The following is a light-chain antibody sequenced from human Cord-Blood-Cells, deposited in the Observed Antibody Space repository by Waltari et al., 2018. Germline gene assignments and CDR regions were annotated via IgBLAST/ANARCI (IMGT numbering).Light chain of an antibody. CDR1: QSISSY. J-gene: IGKJ2*01. CDR3: QQSYSTPYT. V-gene: IGKV1-39*01. CDR2: AAS. Sequence: DIQMTQSPSSLSASLVDRVTITCRASQSISSYLNWYQQKPGKAPKLLIYAASSLQSGVPSRFSGSGSGTDFTLSISSLQTEDFATYYCQQSYSTPYTFGQGTKLEIK.